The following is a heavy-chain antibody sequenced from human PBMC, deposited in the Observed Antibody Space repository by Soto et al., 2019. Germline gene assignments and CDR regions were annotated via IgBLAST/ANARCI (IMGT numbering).Heavy chain of an antibody. D-gene: IGHD3-22*01. V-gene: IGHV1-2*04. J-gene: IGHJ6*02. CDR1: GYTFTGYY. CDR2: INPNSGGT. Sequence: VASVQVSCKASGYTFTGYYMHWVRQAPGQGLEWMGWINPNSGGTNYAQKFQGWVTMTRDTSISTAYMELSRLRSDDTAVYYCAREGYDSSCYYYDYYGMEVCGHGTTVTVAS. CDR3: AREGYDSSCYYYDYYGMEV.